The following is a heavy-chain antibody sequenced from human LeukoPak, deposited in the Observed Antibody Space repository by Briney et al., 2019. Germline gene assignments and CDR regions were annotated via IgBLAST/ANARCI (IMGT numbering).Heavy chain of an antibody. V-gene: IGHV4-4*07. CDR1: GGSISSYY. D-gene: IGHD4-23*01. CDR3: AREFNSFDAFDI. CDR2: IYTSGST. J-gene: IGHJ3*02. Sequence: SETLSLTCTVSGGSISSYYWSWIRQPAGKGLEWIGRIYTSGSTNYNPSLKSRVTMSVDTSKNHFSLKLSSVTAADTAVYYCAREFNSFDAFDIWGQGTMVTVSS.